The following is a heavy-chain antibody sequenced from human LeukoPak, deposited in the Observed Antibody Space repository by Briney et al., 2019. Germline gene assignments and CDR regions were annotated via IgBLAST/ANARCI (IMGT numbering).Heavy chain of an antibody. CDR3: ARGRSGWYKYFPYNWSDP. CDR2: INHSGST. V-gene: IGHV4-34*01. J-gene: IGHJ5*02. CDR1: GGSFSGYY. Sequence: SETLSLTCAVYGGSFSGYYWSWIRQPPGKGLEWIGEINHSGSTNYNPSLKSRVTISVDTSKNQFSLKLSSVTAADTAVYYCARGRSGWYKYFPYNWSDPWGQGTLVTVSS. D-gene: IGHD6-19*01.